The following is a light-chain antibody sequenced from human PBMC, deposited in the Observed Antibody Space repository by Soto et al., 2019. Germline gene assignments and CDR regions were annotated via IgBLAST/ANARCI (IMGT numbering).Light chain of an antibody. Sequence: QSVLTQPPSASGTPGQRVTISCSGSSSNIGSNTVNWYQQLPGTAPKLHIYSNNQRPSGVPDRFSGSKSGTSAALAISGLQFEDEADYYCAAWEDSLNGDVFGTGTKVTVL. CDR3: AAWEDSLNGDV. J-gene: IGLJ1*01. CDR1: SSNIGSNT. CDR2: SNN. V-gene: IGLV1-44*01.